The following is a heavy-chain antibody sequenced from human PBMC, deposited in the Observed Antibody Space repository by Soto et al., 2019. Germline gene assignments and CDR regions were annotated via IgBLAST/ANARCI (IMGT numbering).Heavy chain of an antibody. CDR3: ARIVVVVPAATHSYGMDV. D-gene: IGHD2-2*01. CDR2: IIPIFGTA. J-gene: IGHJ6*02. CDR1: GGTFSSYA. Sequence: QVQLVQSGAEVKKPGSSVKVSCKASGGTFSSYAISWVRQAPGQGLEWMGGIIPIFGTANYAQKFQGRVTITADESTSTAYMELSSLRSEDTAVYYCARIVVVVPAATHSYGMDVWGQGPTVTVSS. V-gene: IGHV1-69*01.